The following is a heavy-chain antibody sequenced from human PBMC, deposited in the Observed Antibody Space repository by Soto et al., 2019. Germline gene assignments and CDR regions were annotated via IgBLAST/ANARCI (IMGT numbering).Heavy chain of an antibody. CDR1: GFTFSDYY. Sequence: SGGSLRLSCAASGFTFSDYYMSWIRQAPGKGLEWVSYISSSGSTIYYADSVKGRFTISRDNAKNSLYLQMNSLRAEDTAVYYCARSFRGIAAAGTVPGMDVWGQGTTVTVSS. J-gene: IGHJ6*02. V-gene: IGHV3-11*01. CDR2: ISSSGSTI. CDR3: ARSFRGIAAAGTVPGMDV. D-gene: IGHD6-13*01.